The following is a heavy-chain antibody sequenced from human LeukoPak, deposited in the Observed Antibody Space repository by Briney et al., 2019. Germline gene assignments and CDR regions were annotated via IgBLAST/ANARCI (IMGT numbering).Heavy chain of an antibody. CDR3: AGSRYVYYYYYYYVDV. J-gene: IGHJ6*03. V-gene: IGHV4-34*01. CDR1: GGYFSDYY. D-gene: IGHD2-15*01. Sequence: SETLSHTCAVYGGYFSDYYWSWIRQPPGKGLEWIGEINHSGSTNYNPSLKSRVPISVDTTKTQFSLKLSSVTAADTAVYYCAGSRYVYYYYYYYVDVWGKGTTVTVSS. CDR2: INHSGST.